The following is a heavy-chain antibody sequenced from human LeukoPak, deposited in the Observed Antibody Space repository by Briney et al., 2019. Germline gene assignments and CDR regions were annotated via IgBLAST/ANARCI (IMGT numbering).Heavy chain of an antibody. J-gene: IGHJ4*02. CDR1: GGSISSGGHS. D-gene: IGHD6-19*01. Sequence: SETLSLTCTVSGGSISSGGHSWSWIRQPPGKGLEWIGYIYHSGSGSTYYNPSLKSRVTISVDTSKNQISLKLSSVTAADTAVYNCARHSRRGAVAATVDQWGQGTLVTVSS. CDR3: ARHSRRGAVAATVDQ. CDR2: IYHSGSGST. V-gene: IGHV4-30-2*03.